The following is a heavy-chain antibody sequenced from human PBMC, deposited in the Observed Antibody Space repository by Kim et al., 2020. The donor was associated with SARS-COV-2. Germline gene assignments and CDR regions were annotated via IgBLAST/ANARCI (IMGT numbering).Heavy chain of an antibody. V-gene: IGHV1-69*13. J-gene: IGHJ6*02. CDR3: AREKGYCSSTSCPLLYYYYGMDV. Sequence: SVKVSCKASGGTFSSYAISWVRQAPGQGLEWMGGIIPIFGTANYAQKFQGRVTITADESTSTAYMELSSLRSEDTAVYYCAREKGYCSSTSCPLLYYYYGMDVWGQGTTVTVSS. D-gene: IGHD2-2*01. CDR1: GGTFSSYA. CDR2: IIPIFGTA.